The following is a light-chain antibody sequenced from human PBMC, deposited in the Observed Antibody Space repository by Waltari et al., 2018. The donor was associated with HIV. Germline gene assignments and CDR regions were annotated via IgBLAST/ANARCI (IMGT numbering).Light chain of an antibody. Sequence: EIVLTQSPATLSLSPGERATLSCGASQSISSYLAWYQQKPGLAPRLLISDASNSAPGIPARFSGSGSGTEFTLTISRLEPEDFAVYYCQQCGGSPGTFGQGTKLEI. CDR1: QSISSY. CDR3: QQCGGSPGT. J-gene: IGKJ2*01. CDR2: DAS. V-gene: IGKV3D-20*01.